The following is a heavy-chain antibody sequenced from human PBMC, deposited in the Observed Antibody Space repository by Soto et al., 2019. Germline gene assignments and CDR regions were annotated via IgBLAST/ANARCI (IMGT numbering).Heavy chain of an antibody. CDR1: GCTCRSFT. V-gene: IGHV3-21*01. J-gene: IGHJ5*02. CDR3: TRDASRHSSAQGWFHP. Sequence: GGTLRLSCAASGCTCRSFTMNWVRQAPGKGLEWVSTISSNSAYIYYTDALRGRFTSSRDTAKHSLNIKMNSLRAEAKAVYYCTRDASRHSSAQGWFHPWGPVHLVTV. CDR2: ISSNSAYI. D-gene: IGHD6-13*01.